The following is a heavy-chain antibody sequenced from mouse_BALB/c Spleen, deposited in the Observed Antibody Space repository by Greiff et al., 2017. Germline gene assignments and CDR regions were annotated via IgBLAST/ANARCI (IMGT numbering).Heavy chain of an antibody. CDR3: ARSGWDLFDY. CDR1: GYTFTSYW. J-gene: IGHJ2*01. V-gene: IGHV1-87*01. Sequence: QVQLQQSGAELARPGASVKLSCKASGYTFTSYWMQWVKQRPGQGLEWIGAIYPGDGDTRYTQKFKGKATLTADKSSSTAYMQLSSLASEDSAVYYCARSGWDLFDYWGQGTTLTVSS. D-gene: IGHD4-1*01. CDR2: IYPGDGDT.